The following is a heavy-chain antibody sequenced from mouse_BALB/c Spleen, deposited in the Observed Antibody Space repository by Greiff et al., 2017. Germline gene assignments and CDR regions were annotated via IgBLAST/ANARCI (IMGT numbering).Heavy chain of an antibody. CDR2: ISSGGGST. Sequence: DVMLVESGGGLVKPGGSLKLSCAASGFAFSSYDMSWVRQTPEKRLEWVAYISSGGGSTYYPDTVQGRFTIARDNAKNTLYLKMSSLKSEDTAMYYCARNDGYPSYFAYWGQGTTLTVSS. V-gene: IGHV5-12-1*01. D-gene: IGHD2-3*01. J-gene: IGHJ2*01. CDR3: ARNDGYPSYFAY. CDR1: GFAFSSYD.